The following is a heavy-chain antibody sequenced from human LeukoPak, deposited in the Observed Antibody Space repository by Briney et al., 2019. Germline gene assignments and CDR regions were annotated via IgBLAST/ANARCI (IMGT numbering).Heavy chain of an antibody. CDR1: GFTFSSYS. CDR3: ANIFEMTGVEY. CDR2: ISSSSSTI. D-gene: IGHD3-3*01. V-gene: IGHV3-48*04. Sequence: PGRSLRLSCAASGFTFSSYSMNWVRQAPGKGLEWVSYISSSSSTIYYADSVKGRFTISRDNSNSILFLEMNRLRPEDTAIYYCANIFEMTGVEYWGQGTLVTVSS. J-gene: IGHJ4*02.